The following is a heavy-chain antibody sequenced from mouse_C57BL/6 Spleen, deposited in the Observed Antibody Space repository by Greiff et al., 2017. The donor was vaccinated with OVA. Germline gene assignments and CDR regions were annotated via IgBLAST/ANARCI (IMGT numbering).Heavy chain of an antibody. J-gene: IGHJ3*01. V-gene: IGHV1-82*01. CDR3: ARNYDYWFAY. D-gene: IGHD2-4*01. CDR2: IYPGDGDT. Sequence: VHLVESGPELVKPGASVKISCKASGYAFSSSWMNWVKQRPGKGLEWIGRIYPGDGDTNYNGKFKGKATLTADKSSSTAYMQLSSLTSEDSAVYFCARNYDYWFAYWGQGTLVTVSA. CDR1: GYAFSSSW.